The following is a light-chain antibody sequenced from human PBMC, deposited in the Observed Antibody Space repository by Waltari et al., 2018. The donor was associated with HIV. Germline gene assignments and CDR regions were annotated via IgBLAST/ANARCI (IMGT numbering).Light chain of an antibody. CDR1: SSDVGGYDF. V-gene: IGLV2-11*01. CDR2: DVG. Sequence: QSALTQPRSVSGSPGQSVTISCIGTSSDVGGYDFVSWYQQHPGKAPKLMIYDVGRRPAGVPCRFSCSKSGNTASLTISGLQAEDEADYFCCSYAGNFFVFGTGTQVSVL. J-gene: IGLJ1*01. CDR3: CSYAGNFFV.